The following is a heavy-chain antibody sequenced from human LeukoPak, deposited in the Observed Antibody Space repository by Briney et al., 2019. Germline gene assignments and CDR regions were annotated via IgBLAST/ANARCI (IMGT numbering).Heavy chain of an antibody. CDR3: ARVVRRYSYGFVNWFDP. D-gene: IGHD5-18*01. Sequence: PSQTLSLTCTVSGGSISSGGYYWSWIRQPPGKGLEWIGEINHSGSTNYNPSLKSRVTISVDTSKNQFSLKLSSVTAADTAVYYCARVVRRYSYGFVNWFDPWGQGTLVTVSS. CDR1: GGSISSGGYY. J-gene: IGHJ5*02. V-gene: IGHV4-30-2*01. CDR2: INHSGST.